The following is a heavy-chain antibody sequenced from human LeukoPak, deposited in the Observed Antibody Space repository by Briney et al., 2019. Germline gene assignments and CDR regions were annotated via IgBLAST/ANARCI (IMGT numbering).Heavy chain of an antibody. Sequence: GGSLRLSCAASGFTFSTYSMNWVRQAPGKGLEWVSFISTGSSTIYYADSVKGRFTMSRDNAKNSLYLQMNSLRDEDTAVYYCAKDRIYYYDSSPDYWGQGTLVTVSS. J-gene: IGHJ4*02. CDR2: ISTGSSTI. CDR3: AKDRIYYYDSSPDY. D-gene: IGHD3-22*01. CDR1: GFTFSTYS. V-gene: IGHV3-48*02.